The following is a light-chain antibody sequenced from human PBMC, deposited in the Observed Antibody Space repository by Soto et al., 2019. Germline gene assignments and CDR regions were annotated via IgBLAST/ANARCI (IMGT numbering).Light chain of an antibody. Sequence: DIQMTQSPSSLSASVGDRVTITCRASQGISNYLAWYQQKPGKVPKLLIYAASTLQSGVPSRFSGSGSGTAFTLTISSLQPEDVATDYCQRYDSARSKLTFGGGTKVEIK. CDR3: QRYDSARSKLT. J-gene: IGKJ4*01. V-gene: IGKV1-27*01. CDR1: QGISNY. CDR2: AAS.